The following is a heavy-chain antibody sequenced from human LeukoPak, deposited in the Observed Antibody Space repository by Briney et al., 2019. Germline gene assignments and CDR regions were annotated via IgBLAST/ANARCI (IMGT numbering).Heavy chain of an antibody. CDR3: ATRYSSSSYYFDY. CDR1: GGTFGSYT. V-gene: IGHV1-69*02. CDR2: IIPILGIA. Sequence: GASVKVSCKXSGGTFGSYTISWVRQAPGQGLERMGRIIPILGIANYAQKFQGRVTITADKSTSTAYMELSSLRSEDTAVYYCATRYSSSSYYFDYWGQGTLVTVSS. D-gene: IGHD6-13*01. J-gene: IGHJ4*02.